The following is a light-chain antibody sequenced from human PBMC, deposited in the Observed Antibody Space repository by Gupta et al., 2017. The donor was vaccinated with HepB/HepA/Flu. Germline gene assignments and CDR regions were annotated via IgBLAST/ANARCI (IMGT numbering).Light chain of an antibody. V-gene: IGLV1-40*01. CDR2: GNS. CDR3: QSYDSSQSGSTDGV. Sequence: QSVLTQPPSVSGAPGQRVTISCTGSSSNIGAGYDVHWYQQLPGTAPKLLIYGNSNRPSGVPDRFSGSKSGTSASRAITGLQAEDEADYDCQSYDSSQSGSTDGVFGGGTKLTVL. CDR1: SSNIGAGYD. J-gene: IGLJ2*01.